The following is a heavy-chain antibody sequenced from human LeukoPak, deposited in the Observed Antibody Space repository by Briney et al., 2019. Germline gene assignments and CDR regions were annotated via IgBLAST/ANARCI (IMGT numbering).Heavy chain of an antibody. J-gene: IGHJ5*02. Sequence: GGSLRLSCAGSGFTFSSYGMHWVRQAPGKGLEWVGVISYDGTKKYYADSVKGRFTISRDNVKNTLYLQMNSLRAEDTAVYYCAKEPDSSGSNWFDPWGQGTLVTVSS. CDR2: ISYDGTKK. V-gene: IGHV3-30*18. CDR3: AKEPDSSGSNWFDP. D-gene: IGHD6-19*01. CDR1: GFTFSSYG.